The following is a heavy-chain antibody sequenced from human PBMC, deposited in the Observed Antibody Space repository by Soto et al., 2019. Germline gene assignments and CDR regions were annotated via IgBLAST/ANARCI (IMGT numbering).Heavy chain of an antibody. J-gene: IGHJ6*02. CDR2: ISGSGGTT. V-gene: IGHV3-23*01. CDR1: GFTFTTHA. D-gene: IGHD3-10*01. Sequence: EVQLLESGGGLVQPGGSLRLSCAASGFTFTTHAMNWVRQAPGKGLEWVSSISGSGGTTDYADSVKGRFTISRDNSKNTLYLQMNSLRAEDTAVYYCAKGLGEFSYYGTDVWGQGTTVTVSS. CDR3: AKGLGEFSYYGTDV.